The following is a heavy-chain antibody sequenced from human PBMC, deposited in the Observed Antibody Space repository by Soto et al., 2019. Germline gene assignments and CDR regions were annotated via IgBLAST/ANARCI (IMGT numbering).Heavy chain of an antibody. CDR3: ARNSEGLAPYPSRT. V-gene: IGHV3-23*01. CDR1: GFTFRTYA. CDR2: ISGTASRT. D-gene: IGHD2-21*01. J-gene: IGHJ4*02. Sequence: AGGSLRLSCAASGFTFRTYAMSWVRQAPGKGVEWISDISGTASRTYYTDSVKGRSTISRDNSNNPLHLPLTRLRAEETAIYYCARNSEGLAPYPSRTWGQGTLVTVSS.